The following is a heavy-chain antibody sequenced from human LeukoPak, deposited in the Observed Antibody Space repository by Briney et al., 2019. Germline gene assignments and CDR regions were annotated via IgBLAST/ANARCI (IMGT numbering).Heavy chain of an antibody. CDR2: IYPGDSDT. D-gene: IGHD3-10*01. V-gene: IGHV5-51*01. CDR3: ARPKLDLDDAFDI. Sequence: GESLKISCKGSGYSFTSYWIGWVRQMPGKGLEWMGIIYPGDSDTRYSPSFQGQVTISADKSISTAYLQWSSLKASDTAMYYCARPKLDLDDAFDIWGQGTMVTVSS. J-gene: IGHJ3*02. CDR1: GYSFTSYW.